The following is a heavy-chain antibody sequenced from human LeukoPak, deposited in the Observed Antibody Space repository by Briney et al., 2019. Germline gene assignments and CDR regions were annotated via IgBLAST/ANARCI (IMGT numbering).Heavy chain of an antibody. J-gene: IGHJ4*02. V-gene: IGHV3-53*01. D-gene: IGHD3-10*01. CDR3: VRAPTMVRGVYFDY. CDR2: LYSGGST. Sequence: GGSLRLSCAASGFTVSSYYMSWVRQAPGKGLEWVSVLYSGGSTYYADSAKGRFTISRDNSKNTLYLQMNSLRAEDTAVYYCVRAPTMVRGVYFDYWGQGTLVTVSS. CDR1: GFTVSSYY.